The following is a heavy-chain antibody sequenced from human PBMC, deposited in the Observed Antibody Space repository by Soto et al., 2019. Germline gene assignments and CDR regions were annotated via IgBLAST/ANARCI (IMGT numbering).Heavy chain of an antibody. Sequence: PSETLSLTCTVSGGSISSYYWSWIRQPPGKGLEWIGYIYYSGSTNYNPSLKSRVTISVDTSKNQFSLKLSSVTAAGTAVYYCARVREVLLWFGELFRSEDYYYYMDVWGKGTTVTVSS. J-gene: IGHJ6*03. D-gene: IGHD3-10*01. CDR3: ARVREVLLWFGELFRSEDYYYYMDV. CDR1: GGSISSYY. V-gene: IGHV4-59*08. CDR2: IYYSGST.